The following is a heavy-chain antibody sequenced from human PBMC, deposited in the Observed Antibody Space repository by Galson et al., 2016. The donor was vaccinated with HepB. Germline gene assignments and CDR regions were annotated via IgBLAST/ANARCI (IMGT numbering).Heavy chain of an antibody. CDR3: ARGAIRGAQFYHYGMDV. D-gene: IGHD3-10*01. CDR2: IGTAGDT. Sequence: SLRLSCAVSGFTFSIYDMHWVRQGTGKGLEWVSAIGTAGDTYYPGSVKGRFTISRENAKNSLYLQMNSLRAGDTAMYYCARGAIRGAQFYHYGMDVWGQGTTVTVSS. J-gene: IGHJ6*02. CDR1: GFTFSIYD. V-gene: IGHV3-13*01.